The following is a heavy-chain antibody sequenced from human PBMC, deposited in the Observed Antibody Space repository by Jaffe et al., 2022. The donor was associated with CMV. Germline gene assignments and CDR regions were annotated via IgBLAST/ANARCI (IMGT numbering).Heavy chain of an antibody. CDR1: GFTVSSKY. Sequence: EVQLVETGGGLIQPGGSLRLSCAASGFTVSSKYMSWVRQAPGKGLEWVSVIYSGGSTYYADSVKGRFTISRDKSKNTLYLQMNSLRAEDTAVYYCAVSAADTYYYYYYMDVWGTGTTVTVSS. D-gene: IGHD6-13*01. CDR3: AVSAADTYYYYYYMDV. J-gene: IGHJ6*03. V-gene: IGHV3-53*02. CDR2: IYSGGST.